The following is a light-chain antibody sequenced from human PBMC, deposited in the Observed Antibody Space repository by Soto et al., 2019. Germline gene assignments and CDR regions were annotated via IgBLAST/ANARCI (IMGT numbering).Light chain of an antibody. J-gene: IGLJ2*01. V-gene: IGLV7-46*01. CDR1: TGTVTTTHY. CDR3: LLSYSGPVV. CDR2: DTS. Sequence: QAVVTQEPSLTVSPGGTVTLTWGSTTGTVTTTHYPYWFQQKPGQAPRTLIYDTSNKHSWTPARFSGSLLGGKAALTLSGAQPEDEADYYCLLSYSGPVVFGGVTKLTVL.